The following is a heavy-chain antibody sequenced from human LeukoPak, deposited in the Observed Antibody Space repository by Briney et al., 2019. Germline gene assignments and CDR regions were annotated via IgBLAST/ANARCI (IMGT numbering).Heavy chain of an antibody. CDR1: GXAFRSYS. V-gene: IGHV3-21*01. Sequence: PGGSLRLSCTASGXAFRSYSMNWVRQTPGKGLEWVSSVSSSGSFISDADSVKGRFTISRDNAKNSMYLQMNSLRAEDTAIYFCATESGDRAFDIWGQGTVVTVSS. D-gene: IGHD7-27*01. J-gene: IGHJ3*02. CDR3: ATESGDRAFDI. CDR2: VSSSGSFI.